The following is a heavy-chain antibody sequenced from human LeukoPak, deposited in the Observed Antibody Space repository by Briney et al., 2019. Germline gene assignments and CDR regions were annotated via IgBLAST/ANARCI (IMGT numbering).Heavy chain of an antibody. J-gene: IGHJ4*02. CDR3: AYSHDYVWGN. CDR2: VIHSGST. CDR1: GGSISSGIW. V-gene: IGHV4-4*02. D-gene: IGHD3-16*01. Sequence: SETLSLTCAVSGGSISSGIWWSWVRQPPGKGLEWIGEVIHSGSTKCNPSLESRVSMSVDKSRNQFSLKLNSLTAADTAIYYCAYSHDYVWGNWGQGTLVTVSS.